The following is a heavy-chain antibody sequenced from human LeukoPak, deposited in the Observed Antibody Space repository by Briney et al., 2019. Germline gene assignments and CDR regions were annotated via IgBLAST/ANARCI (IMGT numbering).Heavy chain of an antibody. CDR3: ARENYYGSGIGFDY. CDR1: GGSISSYY. CDR2: IYYSGST. D-gene: IGHD3-10*01. Sequence: SETLSLTCTVSGGSISSYYRSWIRQPPGKGLEWIGYIYYSGSTNYNPSLKSRVTISVDTSKNQFSLKLSSVTAADTAVYYCARENYYGSGIGFDYWGQGTLVTVSS. J-gene: IGHJ4*02. V-gene: IGHV4-59*01.